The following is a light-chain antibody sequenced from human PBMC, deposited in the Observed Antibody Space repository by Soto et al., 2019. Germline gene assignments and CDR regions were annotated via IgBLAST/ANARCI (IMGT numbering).Light chain of an antibody. Sequence: EIVMTQSPATLSVSPGEGATLSCRAIQSVSSNLAWYQQKPGQAPRLLIYGASTRATGIPARFSGSGSGTDFTLTISSLEPEDFAVYYCQQRSNWPPSWTFGQGTKVDIK. CDR3: QQRSNWPPSWT. CDR2: GAS. V-gene: IGKV3-11*01. CDR1: QSVSSN. J-gene: IGKJ1*01.